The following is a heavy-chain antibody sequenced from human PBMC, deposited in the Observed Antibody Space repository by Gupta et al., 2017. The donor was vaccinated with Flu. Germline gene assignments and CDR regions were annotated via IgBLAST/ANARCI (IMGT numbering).Heavy chain of an antibody. V-gene: IGHV3-23*01. D-gene: IGHD3-10*01. CDR2: ISGSAEST. CDR3: AKVGIDGFESQWHFDY. CDR1: GFTFSGYA. J-gene: IGHJ4*02. Sequence: EVHLLESGGGLVQPGGSLRLSCAASGFTFSGYAMSWVRQAPGKGLEWVSGISGSAESTYYADSLKGRFTISRDNSKNTLYLQMNSLRAEDTAVYYCAKVGIDGFESQWHFDYWGQGTLVTVSS.